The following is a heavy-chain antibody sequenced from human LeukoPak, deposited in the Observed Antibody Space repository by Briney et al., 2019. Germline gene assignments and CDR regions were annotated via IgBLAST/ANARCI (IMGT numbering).Heavy chain of an antibody. CDR2: IYYSGST. D-gene: IGHD2-8*01. J-gene: IGHJ4*02. Sequence: SETLSLTCTVSGGSISSYYWSWIRQPPGKGLEWIGYIYYSGSTKYNPSLKSRLTISLDTSKHQFSLKLNSVTAADTAVYYCAREGYCTKTNCPYYFDYWGQGTLVTVSS. CDR1: GGSISSYY. V-gene: IGHV4-59*01. CDR3: AREGYCTKTNCPYYFDY.